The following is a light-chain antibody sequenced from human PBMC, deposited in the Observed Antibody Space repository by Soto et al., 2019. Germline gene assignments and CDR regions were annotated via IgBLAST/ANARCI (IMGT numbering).Light chain of an antibody. J-gene: IGKJ1*01. CDR3: QQYNDYSWT. CDR1: QSFGSD. Sequence: EIMMKQSPATLSVSPGERATLSCRASQSFGSDLAWYQQKPGQAPRLVIYDIFTRATGVPTRISGSGSGTEFTLTISSLQPDDVAIYYCQQYNDYSWTFGQGTKVDIK. CDR2: DIF. V-gene: IGKV3D-15*01.